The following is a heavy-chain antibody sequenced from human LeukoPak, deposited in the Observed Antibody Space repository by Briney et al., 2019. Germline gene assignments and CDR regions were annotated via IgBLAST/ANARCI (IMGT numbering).Heavy chain of an antibody. V-gene: IGHV1-8*01. D-gene: IGHD3-3*01. J-gene: IGHJ6*03. CDR1: GYTFTSYD. CDR3: AKGRRRITIFGVVIRSNYYYYYMDV. CDR2: MNPSSGNT. Sequence: ASVKVSCKASGYTFTSYDINWVRQATGQGLEWMGWMNPSSGNTGYVQKFQGRVTMTRNTSISTAYMELSSLRSEDTAVYYCAKGRRRITIFGVVIRSNYYYYYMDVWGKGTTVTVSS.